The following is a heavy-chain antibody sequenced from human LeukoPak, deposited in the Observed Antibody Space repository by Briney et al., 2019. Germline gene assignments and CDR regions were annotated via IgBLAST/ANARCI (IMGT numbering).Heavy chain of an antibody. Sequence: PGGSLRLSCAASGFTFSAYSMNWVRQAPGKGLEWASSISSSSSYIYYADSVKGRFTISRDNAKNTLYLQMNNPRAEDTAIYYCARDNYSGSRYFDHWGQGTLVTVSS. CDR1: GFTFSAYS. V-gene: IGHV3-21*01. D-gene: IGHD1-26*01. CDR3: ARDNYSGSRYFDH. CDR2: ISSSSSYI. J-gene: IGHJ4*02.